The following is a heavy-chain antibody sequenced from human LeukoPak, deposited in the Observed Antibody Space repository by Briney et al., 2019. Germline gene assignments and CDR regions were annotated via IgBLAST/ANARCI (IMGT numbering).Heavy chain of an antibody. CDR1: GYTFTGYY. Sequence: ASVKLSCNASGYTFTGYYMHWVRQAPGQGLEWMGWINPNSGGTNYAQKFQGRVTMARDTSISTAYMELSRLRSDDTAVYYCASPAYYYDSSGYTEYLQHWGQGALVTVSS. CDR2: INPNSGGT. CDR3: ASPAYYYDSSGYTEYLQH. J-gene: IGHJ1*01. V-gene: IGHV1-2*02. D-gene: IGHD3-22*01.